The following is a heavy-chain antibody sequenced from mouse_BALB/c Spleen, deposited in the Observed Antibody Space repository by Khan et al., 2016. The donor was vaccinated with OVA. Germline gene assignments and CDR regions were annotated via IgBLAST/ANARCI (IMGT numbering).Heavy chain of an antibody. D-gene: IGHD1-1*01. CDR3: TRLAYYYDSEGFAY. CDR1: GFTFSTYD. J-gene: IGHJ3*01. V-gene: IGHV5-6*01. CDR2: VSTGGSYT. Sequence: EVELVESGGDLVKPGGSLKLSCAASGFTFSTYDMSWVRQTPDKRLEWVATVSTGGSYTYYPDSVKGRFTISSDNAKNTLYLQMSGLKSEDTAMFYCTRLAYYYDSEGFAYGGQGTLVTVSA.